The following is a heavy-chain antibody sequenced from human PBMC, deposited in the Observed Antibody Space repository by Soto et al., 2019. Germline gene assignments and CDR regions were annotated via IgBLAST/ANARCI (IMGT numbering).Heavy chain of an antibody. J-gene: IGHJ4*02. CDR3: AKGFSYGDYRYYFDY. Sequence: EVRLMESGGGLVQPGRSLRLSCAASGFIFGDYAMHWVRQVPGKGLEWVSVISANSGYIVYADSVKGRFTISRDNARNSLYLQMSSLGIEDTAFYYCAKGFSYGDYRYYFDYWGQGTLVTVSS. CDR1: GFIFGDYA. D-gene: IGHD4-17*01. CDR2: ISANSGYI. V-gene: IGHV3-9*01.